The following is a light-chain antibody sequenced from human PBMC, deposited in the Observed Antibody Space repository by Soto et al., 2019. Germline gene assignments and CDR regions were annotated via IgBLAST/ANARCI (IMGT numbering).Light chain of an antibody. V-gene: IGLV2-23*02. Sequence: QSALTQPASVSGSPGQSITISCIGTSSDVGSYNLVSWYQQHPGIAPRLMIYDVIKRPSGVSNRFAGSKSGNTASLTISGLQAEDEALYYCFSYAGRSTMAIGGGTKLTVL. CDR2: DVI. CDR3: FSYAGRSTMA. J-gene: IGLJ2*01. CDR1: SSDVGSYNL.